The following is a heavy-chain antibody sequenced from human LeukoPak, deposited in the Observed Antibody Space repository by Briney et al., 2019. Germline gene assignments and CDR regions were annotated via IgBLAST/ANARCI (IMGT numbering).Heavy chain of an antibody. CDR2: IYSGGST. CDR1: RFTVSSNY. CDR3: ARAYGTVVVRMDV. V-gene: IGHV3-53*01. D-gene: IGHD2-2*01. J-gene: IGHJ6*02. Sequence: GVSLRLSCSASRFTVSSNYMSWVRQAPGKGREGVSVIYSGGSTYYADSVKGRFTISRDNSKNTLYLQMNSLRAEDTAVYYCARAYGTVVVRMDVWGQGTTVTVSS.